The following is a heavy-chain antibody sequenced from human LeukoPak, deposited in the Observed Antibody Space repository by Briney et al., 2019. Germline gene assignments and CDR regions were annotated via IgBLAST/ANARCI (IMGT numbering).Heavy chain of an antibody. V-gene: IGHV3-7*01. Sequence: GGSLRLSCAASGFTFSNSWMNWVRQAPGKGLEWLAIIKQDGSEKYYVDSVKGRFTISRDNAKNSLYLQMNSLRAEDTALYYCVRGSRWVFDYWGQGTLVTVSS. J-gene: IGHJ4*02. CDR3: VRGSRWVFDY. CDR1: GFTFSNSW. D-gene: IGHD5-24*01. CDR2: IKQDGSEK.